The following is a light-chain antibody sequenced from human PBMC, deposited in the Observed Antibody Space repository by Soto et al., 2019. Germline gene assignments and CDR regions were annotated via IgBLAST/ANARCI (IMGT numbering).Light chain of an antibody. J-gene: IGKJ2*01. CDR1: QSISNY. CDR2: AAS. CDR3: QQSYSTLYT. Sequence: DIQLTQSPSSLSASVGDRVTITCRASQSISNYLNWYQQKPGKAPKFLIYAASSLQSGVPSRFSGSGSGTDFTLTISSLQPEDFATYYCQQSYSTLYTFGQGTKLEIK. V-gene: IGKV1-39*01.